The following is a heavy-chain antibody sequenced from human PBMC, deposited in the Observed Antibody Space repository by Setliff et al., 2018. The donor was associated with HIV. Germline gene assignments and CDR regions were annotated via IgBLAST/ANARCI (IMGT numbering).Heavy chain of an antibody. CDR1: GGSISSHY. CDR2: LYSSGST. J-gene: IGHJ4*02. D-gene: IGHD1-20*01. V-gene: IGHV4-59*11. CDR3: ARSLGTVWGCDY. Sequence: SETLSLTCTVSGGSISSHYWNWIRQPPGKGLDWSGSLYSSGSTDYSPSLKSRVTISVDTSRNQFSLNLSSVTAADTGVSYCARSLGTVWGCDYWGQGTLVTVSS.